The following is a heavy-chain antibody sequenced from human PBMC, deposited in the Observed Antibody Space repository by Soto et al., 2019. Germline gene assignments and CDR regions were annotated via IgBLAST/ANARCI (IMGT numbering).Heavy chain of an antibody. CDR2: IYYSGST. V-gene: IGHV4-61*01. D-gene: IGHD6-19*01. CDR3: ARVPLSSGWYYGPSDY. J-gene: IGHJ4*02. Sequence: QVQLQESGPGLVKPSETLSLTCTVSGGSVSSGSYYWSWIRQPPGKGLEWIGYIYYSGSTNYNPALKSRVNISVDTSKNQFSLKLSSVTAADTAVYYCARVPLSSGWYYGPSDYWGQGTLVTVSS. CDR1: GGSVSSGSYY.